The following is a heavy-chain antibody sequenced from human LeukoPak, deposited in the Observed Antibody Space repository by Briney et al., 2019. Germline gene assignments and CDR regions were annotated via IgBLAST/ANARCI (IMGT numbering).Heavy chain of an antibody. CDR1: GGSISSSSYY. CDR2: IFYSGST. J-gene: IGHJ4*02. Sequence: PSETLSLTCTVSGGSISSSSYYWGWIRQPPGKGLEWIGSIFYSGSTYYNPSLKSRVTISVDTSKNQFSLKLSSVTAADTAVYYCARDPAVYATHLRQLSSGYYFADYYFDYWGQGTLVTVSS. V-gene: IGHV4-39*02. CDR3: ARDPAVYATHLRQLSSGYYFADYYFDY. D-gene: IGHD3-22*01.